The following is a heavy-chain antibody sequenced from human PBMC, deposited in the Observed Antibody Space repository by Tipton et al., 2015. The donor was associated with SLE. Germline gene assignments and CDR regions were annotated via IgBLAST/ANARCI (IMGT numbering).Heavy chain of an antibody. J-gene: IGHJ4*02. Sequence: SLRLSCAASGFTFSVYAMHWVRQAPGKGLEWVAVISHDGTNKYYADSVKGRFTISRDNSRNTLYLQVHSLRAEETALYYCASEGYCSGGSCLLDHGGQVTLVTVSS. CDR1: GFTFSVYA. CDR3: ASEGYCSGGSCLLDH. D-gene: IGHD2-15*01. V-gene: IGHV3-30*03. CDR2: ISHDGTNK.